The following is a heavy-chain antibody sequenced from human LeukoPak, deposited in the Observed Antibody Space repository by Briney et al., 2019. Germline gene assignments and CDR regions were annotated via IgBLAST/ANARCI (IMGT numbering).Heavy chain of an antibody. CDR1: GFTFSSYA. CDR2: ISGSGGST. Sequence: GGSLRLSCAASGFTFSSYAMSWVRQAPGKGLEWVSAISGSGGSTYYADSVKGRFTISRDNSKNTLYLQMNSLRAEDTAVYYCAKDLYSSGWYRSYYYYMDVWGKGTTATISS. CDR3: AKDLYSSGWYRSYYYYMDV. J-gene: IGHJ6*03. D-gene: IGHD6-19*01. V-gene: IGHV3-23*01.